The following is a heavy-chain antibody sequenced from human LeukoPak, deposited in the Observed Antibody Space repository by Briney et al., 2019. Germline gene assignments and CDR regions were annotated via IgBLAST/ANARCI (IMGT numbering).Heavy chain of an antibody. CDR3: AKEGIEPYYDFRGGFYKTERGFDFDY. D-gene: IGHD3-3*01. J-gene: IGHJ4*02. CDR2: ISGSGGST. Sequence: GGSLRLSCAASGFTFSSYAMSWVRQAPGKGLEWVSAISGSGGSTYYADSVKGRFTISRDNSKNTLYLQMNSLRAEDTAVYYCAKEGIEPYYDFRGGFYKTERGFDFDYWGQGTLVTVSS. CDR1: GFTFSSYA. V-gene: IGHV3-23*01.